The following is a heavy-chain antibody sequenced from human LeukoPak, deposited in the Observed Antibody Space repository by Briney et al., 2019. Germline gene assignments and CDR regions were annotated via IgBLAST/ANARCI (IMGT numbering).Heavy chain of an antibody. CDR1: GGTFSSYA. CDR2: IIPILGIA. Sequence: ASVKVSCKASGGTFSSYAISWVRQAPGQGLEWMGRIIPILGIANYAQKFQGRVTITADKSTSTAYMELSRLRSDDTAVYYCARHPVLRYFDWLASPAYFDYWGQGTLVTVSS. J-gene: IGHJ4*02. CDR3: ARHPVLRYFDWLASPAYFDY. D-gene: IGHD3-9*01. V-gene: IGHV1-69*04.